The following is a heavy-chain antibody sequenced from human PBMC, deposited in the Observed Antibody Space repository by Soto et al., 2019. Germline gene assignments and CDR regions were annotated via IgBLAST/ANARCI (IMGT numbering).Heavy chain of an antibody. V-gene: IGHV4-39*01. D-gene: IGHD6-13*01. J-gene: IGHJ3*02. CDR1: GASISSSSYY. CDR2: IHYSGYT. Sequence: SETLSLTCTVSGASISSSSYYWGWIRQPPEKGLEWIGSIHYSGYTYYNPSLKSRVTISVDTSKNQFSLKLSSVTAADTAVYYCARPVGVEQLLVHDAFDIWGQGTMVTVSS. CDR3: ARPVGVEQLLVHDAFDI.